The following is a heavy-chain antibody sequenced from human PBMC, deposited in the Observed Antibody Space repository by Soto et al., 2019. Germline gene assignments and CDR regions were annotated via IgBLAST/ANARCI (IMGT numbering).Heavy chain of an antibody. CDR3: ARDSRQSPDYYGSGSPSGACDY. V-gene: IGHV3-33*01. CDR2: IWYDGSNK. CDR1: GFTFSSYG. D-gene: IGHD3-10*01. J-gene: IGHJ4*02. Sequence: GGSLRLSCAASGFTFSSYGMHWVRQAPGKGLEWVAVIWYDGSNKYHADSVKGRFTISRDNSKNTLYLQMNSLRAEDTAIYYCARDSRQSPDYYGSGSPSGACDYWGQGTLVTVSS.